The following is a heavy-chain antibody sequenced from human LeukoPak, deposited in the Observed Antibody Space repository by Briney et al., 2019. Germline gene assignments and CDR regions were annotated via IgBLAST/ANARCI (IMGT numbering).Heavy chain of an antibody. D-gene: IGHD7-27*01. V-gene: IGHV3-23*01. CDR2: ISGNGETT. CDR3: AIETELGFDY. J-gene: IGHJ4*02. CDR1: GFTFSSYA. Sequence: GGSLRLSCAASGFTFSSYAMTWVRQAPGKGLEWVSVISGNGETTYYAGSVQGRFTISRDNSKNTLYLQLISLRAEDTAVYYCAIETELGFDYWGQGTLVTVSS.